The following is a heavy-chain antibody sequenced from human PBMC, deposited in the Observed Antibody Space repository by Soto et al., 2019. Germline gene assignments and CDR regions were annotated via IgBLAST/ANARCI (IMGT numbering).Heavy chain of an antibody. CDR3: AKDLDIMVRGGVYYGMDV. CDR2: ISGSGGST. CDR1: GVTVCRYA. J-gene: IGHJ6*02. D-gene: IGHD3-10*01. V-gene: IGHV3-23*01. Sequence: GALRRSCAAPGVTVCRYARWSGRQAPGKGLEWVSAISGSGGSTYYADSVKGRFTISRDNSKNTLYLQMNSLRAEDTAVYYCAKDLDIMVRGGVYYGMDVWGQGTTVTVSS.